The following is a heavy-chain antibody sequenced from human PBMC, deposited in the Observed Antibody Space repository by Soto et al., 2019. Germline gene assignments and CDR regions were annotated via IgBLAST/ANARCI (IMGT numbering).Heavy chain of an antibody. CDR2: INWNGGST. Sequence: EVQLVESGGGVVRPGGSLRLSCAASGFTFDGYGMSWVRQAPGKGLEWVSGINWNGGSTGYADSVKCRFTLSRDNAKNSLHLQMNSLRAEDTAVYSSARLYSSGWCGRGRYWGQGTLVTVSS. CDR3: ARLYSSGWCGRGRY. D-gene: IGHD6-19*01. V-gene: IGHV3-20*04. J-gene: IGHJ4*02. CDR1: GFTFDGYG.